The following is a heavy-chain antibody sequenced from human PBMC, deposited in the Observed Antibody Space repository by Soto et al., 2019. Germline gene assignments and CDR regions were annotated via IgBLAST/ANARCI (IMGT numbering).Heavy chain of an antibody. J-gene: IGHJ6*02. Sequence: SETLSLTCTFSGGSISSYYWSLIRQPPGKGLEWIGYIYYSGSTNYNPSLKSRVTISVDTSKNQFSLKLSSVTAADTAVYYCARDLGPRYYYGMDVWGQGTTVTVSS. V-gene: IGHV4-59*01. CDR2: IYYSGST. CDR3: ARDLGPRYYYGMDV. CDR1: GGSISSYY.